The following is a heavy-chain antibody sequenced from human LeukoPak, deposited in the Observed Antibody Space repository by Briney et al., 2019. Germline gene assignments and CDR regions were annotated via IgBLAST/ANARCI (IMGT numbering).Heavy chain of an antibody. V-gene: IGHV1-2*02. CDR1: GYTFTGYY. CDR3: ARGGFDY. CDR2: ISPNSDDT. J-gene: IGHJ4*02. Sequence: ASVKVSCKASGYTFTGYYLHWVRRAPGQGLEWMGWISPNSDDTNYAQKFRGRVNMTRDTSISTAYMELSRLRSDDTAIYYCARGGFDYWGQGPRSPSPQ.